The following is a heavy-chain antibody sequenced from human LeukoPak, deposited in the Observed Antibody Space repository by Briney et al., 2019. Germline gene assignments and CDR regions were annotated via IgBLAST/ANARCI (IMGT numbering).Heavy chain of an antibody. CDR3: AKGMTTVTGGDTKYYYYNMDV. J-gene: IGHJ6*03. V-gene: IGHV3-9*01. Sequence: GRSLRLSCAASGFTFDDYAMHWVRQAPGKGLEWVSGISWNSGSIGYADSVKGRFTISRDNAKNSLYLQMNSLRAEDTALYYCAKGMTTVTGGDTKYYYYNMDVWGKGTTVTVSS. CDR1: GFTFDDYA. CDR2: ISWNSGSI. D-gene: IGHD4-11*01.